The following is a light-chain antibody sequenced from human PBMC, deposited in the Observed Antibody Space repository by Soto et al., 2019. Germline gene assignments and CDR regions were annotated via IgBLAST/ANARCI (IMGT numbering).Light chain of an antibody. CDR1: QSVSSY. J-gene: IGKJ1*01. CDR2: DAS. Sequence: EIVLTHSPATLSLSPWEIATLSCRASQSVSSYLAWYQQKPGQAPRLLMYDASNRATGIPARFSGSGSGTDFTLTNSSLEPEDFAVYYCQQRSNWPPTWTFGQGTKVDIK. CDR3: QQRSNWPPTWT. V-gene: IGKV3-11*01.